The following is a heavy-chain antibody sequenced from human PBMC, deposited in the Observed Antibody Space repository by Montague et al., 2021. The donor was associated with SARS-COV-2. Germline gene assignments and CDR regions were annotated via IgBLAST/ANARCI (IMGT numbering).Heavy chain of an antibody. Sequence: SETLSLTCTVAGGSIISSNHYWAWIRQPPGKGLEWIGSIFYSGSSFYNLSLKSRVTISVDTSKNQFSLRLSSVTAADTAVYYCVAEWLAVYYFDFWGQGTLVTVSS. J-gene: IGHJ4*02. CDR3: VAEWLAVYYFDF. V-gene: IGHV4-39*01. D-gene: IGHD6-19*01. CDR2: IFYSGSS. CDR1: GGSIISSNHY.